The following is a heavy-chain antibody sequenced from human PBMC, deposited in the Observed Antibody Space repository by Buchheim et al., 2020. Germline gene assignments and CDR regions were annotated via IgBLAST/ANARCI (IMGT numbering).Heavy chain of an antibody. CDR1: GFTFSSYG. Sequence: EVQLVESGGGLVQPGKSLRLSCAASGFTFSSYGMNWVRQAPGKGLEWIAYISSSGSTKYYTDSLRGRVAISRNNEGNSLHLQMNSLRDVDTAVYFCARVLGSCSRTSCYISGVDHWGQG. J-gene: IGHJ4*01. D-gene: IGHD2-2*02. CDR2: ISSSGSTK. V-gene: IGHV3-48*02. CDR3: ARVLGSCSRTSCYISGVDH.